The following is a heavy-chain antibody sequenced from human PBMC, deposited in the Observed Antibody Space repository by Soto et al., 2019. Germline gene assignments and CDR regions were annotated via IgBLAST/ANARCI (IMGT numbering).Heavy chain of an antibody. V-gene: IGHV3-21*06. CDR1: GFIFTRYS. CDR3: ARESEDLTSNFDY. J-gene: IGHJ4*02. CDR2: ISSTTNYI. Sequence: GGSLRLSCAASGFIFTRYSMNWVRQAPGKGLEWVSSISSTTNYIYYGDSMKGRFTISRDNAKNSLYLEMNSLRAEDTAVYYCARESEDLTSNFDYCGEGTMVTVYS.